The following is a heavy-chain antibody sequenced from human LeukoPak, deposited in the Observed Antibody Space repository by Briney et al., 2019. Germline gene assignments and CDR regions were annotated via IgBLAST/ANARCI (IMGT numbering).Heavy chain of an antibody. CDR3: AKGDYYDRTHFDY. J-gene: IGHJ4*02. V-gene: IGHV3-30*18. CDR1: GFTFGSYG. CDR2: ISYDGSNK. Sequence: PGRSLRLSCAASGFTFGSYGMHWVRQAPGKGLEWVAVISYDGSNKYYADSVKGRFTISRDNSKNTLYLQMNSLRAEDTAVYYCAKGDYYDRTHFDYWGQGTLVTVSS. D-gene: IGHD3-22*01.